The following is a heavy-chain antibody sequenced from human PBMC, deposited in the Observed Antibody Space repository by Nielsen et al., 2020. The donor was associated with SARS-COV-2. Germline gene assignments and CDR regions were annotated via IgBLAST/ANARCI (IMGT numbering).Heavy chain of an antibody. CDR1: GFTFSSYE. J-gene: IGHJ4*02. Sequence: GGSLRLSCAASGFTFSSYEMNWVRQAPGKGLEWVAVISYDGSNKYYADSVKGRFTISRDNSKNTLYLQMNSLRAEDTAVYYCARDQDSSGYLFDYWGQGTLVTVSS. V-gene: IGHV3-30-3*01. CDR2: ISYDGSNK. CDR3: ARDQDSSGYLFDY. D-gene: IGHD3-22*01.